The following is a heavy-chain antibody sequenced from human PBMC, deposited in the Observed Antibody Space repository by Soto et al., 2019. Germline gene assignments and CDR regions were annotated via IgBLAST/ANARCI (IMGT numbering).Heavy chain of an antibody. CDR3: ARAYYDFSSDNIHNWFDP. CDR1: GGSISSSSYY. V-gene: IGHV4-39*01. J-gene: IGHJ5*02. Sequence: SETLSLTCTVSGGSISSSSYYWGWIRQPPGKRLEWIGNIYYTGSTSYNPSLKSRVTISVDTSKNQFSLKLSSVTAADTAVYICARAYYDFSSDNIHNWFDPWGQGTLVTVSS. D-gene: IGHD3-3*01. CDR2: IYYTGST.